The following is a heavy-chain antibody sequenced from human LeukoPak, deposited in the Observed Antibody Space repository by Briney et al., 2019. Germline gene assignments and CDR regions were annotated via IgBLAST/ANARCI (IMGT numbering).Heavy chain of an antibody. J-gene: IGHJ4*02. CDR1: GYTFTSYD. D-gene: IGHD2-8*01. Sequence: GASVKVSCKASGYTFTSYDINWVRQATGQGLEWMGWMNPNSGNTGYAQKFQGRVTMTRNTSISTAYMELMSLRSDDTAVYYCARDLRPLVLMVNTPGDYWGQGTLVTVSS. CDR2: MNPNSGNT. V-gene: IGHV1-8*01. CDR3: ARDLRPLVLMVNTPGDY.